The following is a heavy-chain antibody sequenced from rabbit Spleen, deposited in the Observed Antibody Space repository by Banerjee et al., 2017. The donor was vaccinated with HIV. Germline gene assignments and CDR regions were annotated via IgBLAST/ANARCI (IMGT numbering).Heavy chain of an antibody. CDR1: GFTLSSYY. CDR2: IDPVFGIT. Sequence: QLKESGGGLVQPGGSLKLSCKASGFTLSSYYMNWVRQAPGKGLEWIGYIDPVFGITYYASWVNGRFSISRENAQNTVFLQMTSLTAADTATYFCARGAFATYGFPLWGPGTLVTVS. V-gene: IGHV1S7*01. D-gene: IGHD6-1*01. J-gene: IGHJ4*01. CDR3: ARGAFATYGFPL.